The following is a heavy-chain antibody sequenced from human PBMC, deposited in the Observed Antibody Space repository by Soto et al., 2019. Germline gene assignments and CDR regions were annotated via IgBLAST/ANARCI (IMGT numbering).Heavy chain of an antibody. J-gene: IGHJ6*02. V-gene: IGHV3-30*18. Sequence: QVHLVESGGGVVQPGRSLRLSCAASGFTFSRYGMHWVRQAPGKWLEWAAVISYDGNNKYYADSVKGRFTIARDDSKDTLYLRMNRLRADDTAVYYCVKDQGVAVAGSGGMDVWGQGTTVTFSS. CDR2: ISYDGNNK. D-gene: IGHD6-19*01. CDR1: GFTFSRYG. CDR3: VKDQGVAVAGSGGMDV.